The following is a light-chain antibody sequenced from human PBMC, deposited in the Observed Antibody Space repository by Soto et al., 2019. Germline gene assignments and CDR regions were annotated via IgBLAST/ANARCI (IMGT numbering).Light chain of an antibody. CDR2: DVS. V-gene: IGLV2-14*01. Sequence: QSALTQPASVSGSPGQSITISCTGTNSDVGGYNFVSWYQQHPGKAPKLMIYDVSNRPSGVSNRFSGSKSGNTASLNISGLQAEDEADYYCSAYTCSRIPYVFGIGTKVTVL. J-gene: IGLJ1*01. CDR1: NSDVGGYNF. CDR3: SAYTCSRIPYV.